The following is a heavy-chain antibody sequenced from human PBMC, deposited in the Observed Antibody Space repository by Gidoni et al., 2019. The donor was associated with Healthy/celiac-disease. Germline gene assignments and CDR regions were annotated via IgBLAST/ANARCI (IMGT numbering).Heavy chain of an antibody. J-gene: IGHJ4*02. CDR1: GYTFTSYG. CDR2: ISAYNGNT. CDR3: ARPGRVETFRGYSGYDLPFQY. V-gene: IGHV1-18*04. Sequence: QVQLVQSGAEVKKPGASVKVSCKASGYTFTSYGISWVRQAPGQGLEWMGWISAYNGNTNYAQKLQGRVTMTTDTSTSTAYMELRSLRSDDTAVYYCARPGRVETFRGYSGYDLPFQYWGQGTLVTVSS. D-gene: IGHD5-12*01.